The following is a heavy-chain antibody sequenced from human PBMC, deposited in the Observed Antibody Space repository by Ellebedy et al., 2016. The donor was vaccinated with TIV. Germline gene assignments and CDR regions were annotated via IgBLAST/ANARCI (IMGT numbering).Heavy chain of an antibody. D-gene: IGHD6-19*01. Sequence: ASVKVSCXASGYTFTGYYMHWVRQAPGQGLEWMGWINPNSGGTNYAQKFQGWVTMTRDTSISTAYMELSRLRSDDTAVYYCAREVAVAGTTVGDAFDIWGQGTMVTVSS. V-gene: IGHV1-2*04. CDR1: GYTFTGYY. CDR3: AREVAVAGTTVGDAFDI. J-gene: IGHJ3*02. CDR2: INPNSGGT.